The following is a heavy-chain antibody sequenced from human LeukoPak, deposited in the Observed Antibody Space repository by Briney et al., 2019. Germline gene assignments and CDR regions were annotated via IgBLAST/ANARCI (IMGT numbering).Heavy chain of an antibody. CDR2: IYYSGST. Sequence: PSETLSLTRTVAGGSISYYYWSWIRQPPGKGLEWIGYIYYSGSTKYNPSLKSQTTISVDTFKNQFSLKLSSVTAADTAMYYCARQGNGDLYYYDYWGQGTLVTVSS. V-gene: IGHV4-59*08. CDR1: GGSISYYY. D-gene: IGHD4-17*01. J-gene: IGHJ4*02. CDR3: ARQGNGDLYYYDY.